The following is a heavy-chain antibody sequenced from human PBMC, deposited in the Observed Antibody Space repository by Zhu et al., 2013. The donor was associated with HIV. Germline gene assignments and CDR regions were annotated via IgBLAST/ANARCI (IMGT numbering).Heavy chain of an antibody. Sequence: QVQLVQSGAEVKKPGSSVKVSCKASGGTFSSYAISWVRQAPGQGLEWMGGIIPIFGTANYAQKFQGRVTITADESTSTAYMELSSLRSEDTAVYYCAILHPYSSSNKPPTRYYYYYYGMDVWGQGTTVTVSS. CDR2: IIPIFGTA. CDR1: GGTFSSYA. J-gene: IGHJ6*02. V-gene: IGHV1-69*01. CDR3: AILHPYSSSNKPPTRYYYYYYGMDV. D-gene: IGHD6-6*01.